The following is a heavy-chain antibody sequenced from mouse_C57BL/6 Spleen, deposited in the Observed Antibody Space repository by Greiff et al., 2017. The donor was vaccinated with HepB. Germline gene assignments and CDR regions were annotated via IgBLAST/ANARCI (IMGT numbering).Heavy chain of an antibody. CDR2: IDPSDSET. J-gene: IGHJ2*01. CDR3: ARGGRTGDFDY. D-gene: IGHD4-1*01. V-gene: IGHV1-52*01. CDR1: VSPFPSYW. Sequence: PGSSLFRPLSSVPLSFQASVSPFPSYWLHWVKQRPIPGLEWIGNIDPSDSETHYNQKFKDKATLTVDKSSSTAYMQLSSLTSEDSAVYYCARGGRTGDFDYWGQGTTLTVSS.